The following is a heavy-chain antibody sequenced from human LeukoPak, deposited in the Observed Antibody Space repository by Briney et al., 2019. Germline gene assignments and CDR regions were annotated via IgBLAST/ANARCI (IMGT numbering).Heavy chain of an antibody. CDR1: GSTFSSYT. CDR3: AKGVTVAGNYYFDY. D-gene: IGHD6-19*01. Sequence: GGSLRLSCAASGSTFSSYTMHWVRQAPGKGLEWATFIRHDGSYTYYADSVKGRFTISRDNSKNTLYLQVSSLRAEDTAVYYCAKGVTVAGNYYFDYWGQGALVTVSS. CDR2: IRHDGSYT. J-gene: IGHJ4*02. V-gene: IGHV3-30*02.